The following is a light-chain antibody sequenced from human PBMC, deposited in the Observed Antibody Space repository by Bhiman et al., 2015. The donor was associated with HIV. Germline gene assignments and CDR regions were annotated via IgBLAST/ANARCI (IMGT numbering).Light chain of an antibody. CDR2: GGH. J-gene: IGLJ3*02. CDR3: TSRDSSSNRPL. V-gene: IGLV3-19*01. CDR1: PLRSYY. Sequence: SSELTQDPTMSVALGQTVRITCQGDPLRSYYAAWSQQKPGQAPVLVIYGGHQRPSGIPARFSGSNVGPTASLTITGAQAEDEAVYYCTSRDSSSNRPLFGGGTKLTVL.